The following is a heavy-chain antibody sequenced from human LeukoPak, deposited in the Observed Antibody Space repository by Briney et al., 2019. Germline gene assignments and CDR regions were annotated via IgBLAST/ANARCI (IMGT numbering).Heavy chain of an antibody. CDR1: GFTFDTYN. J-gene: IGHJ6*04. CDR2: IRSYSSYI. CDR3: AELGITMIGGV. V-gene: IGHV3-21*01. Sequence: GGSLRLSCAASGFTFDTYNFNWVRQAPGKGLEWVATIRSYSSYIHYADSVKGRFIISREDAKKSMYLQMNSLRAEDTAVYYCAELGITMIGGVWGKGTTVTISS. D-gene: IGHD3-10*02.